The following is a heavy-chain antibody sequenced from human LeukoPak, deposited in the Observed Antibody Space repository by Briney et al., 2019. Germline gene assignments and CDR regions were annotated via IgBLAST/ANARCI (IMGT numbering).Heavy chain of an antibody. D-gene: IGHD1-14*01. CDR2: FDPEDGET. V-gene: IGHV1-24*01. CDR1: GYTLTELS. Sequence: ASVKVSCKVSGYTLTELSMHWVRQAPGKGLEWMGGFDPEDGETIYAQKFQGRVTMTEDTSTDTAYMELSSLRSEDTAVYYCATVSPGRRYYYYYYMDVWGKGTTVTVSS. CDR3: ATVSPGRRYYYYYYMDV. J-gene: IGHJ6*03.